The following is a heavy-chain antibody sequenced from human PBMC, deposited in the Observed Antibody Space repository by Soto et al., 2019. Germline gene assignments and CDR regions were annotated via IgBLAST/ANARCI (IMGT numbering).Heavy chain of an antibody. D-gene: IGHD2-8*02. V-gene: IGHV3-23*01. CDR2: ILVDGRT. Sequence: GGSLRLSCAASGFICSSYDMSWVRQAPGKGLEWVSTILVDGRTFYVDSVKGRFTISRVSSKYTVYLQMKSLTAGDTALYYCAKATATGGGAFEICGQGTMVTVSS. J-gene: IGHJ3*02. CDR3: AKATATGGGAFEI. CDR1: GFICSSYD.